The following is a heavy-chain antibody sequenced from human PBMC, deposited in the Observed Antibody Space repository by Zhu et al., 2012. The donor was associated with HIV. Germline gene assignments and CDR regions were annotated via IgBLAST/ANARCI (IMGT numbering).Heavy chain of an antibody. CDR3: AREGQRLGNDV. CDR2: IYSSGTT. D-gene: IGHD1-1*01. J-gene: IGHJ4*01. V-gene: IGHV4-4*09. Sequence: QVQLQESGPGLLRPSQTLSVTCTVSGGSIANKYWGWIRQPPGKGLEWIGYIYSSGTTNYNPSPKSRVTISIDTSKNRFSLTLTSLTAADTAVYYCAREGQRLGNDVWGQGTLVTVSS. CDR1: GGSIANKY.